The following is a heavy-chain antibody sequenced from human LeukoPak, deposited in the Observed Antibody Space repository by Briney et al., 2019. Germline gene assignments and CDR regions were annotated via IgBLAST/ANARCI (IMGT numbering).Heavy chain of an antibody. CDR2: IYYSGST. J-gene: IGHJ4*02. D-gene: IGHD4-17*01. CDR3: ARYGDYGINFDY. CDR1: GGSISSSSYY. Sequence: SETLSLTCTVSGGSISSSSYYWGWIRQPPGKGLEWIGSIYYSGSTYYNPSLKSRVTISVDTSKNQFPLKLSSVTAADTAVYYCARYGDYGINFDYWGQGTLVTVSS. V-gene: IGHV4-39*01.